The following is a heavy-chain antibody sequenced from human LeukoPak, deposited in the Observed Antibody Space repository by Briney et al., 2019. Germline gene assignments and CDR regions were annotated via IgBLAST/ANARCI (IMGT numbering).Heavy chain of an antibody. Sequence: GGSLRLSCAAPGFTFSNAWMSWVRQAPGKGLEWVGRIKSKTDGGTTDYAAPVKGRFTISRDDSKNTLYLQMNSLKTEDTAVYYCTTDLDTTGYYYGMDVWGQGTTVTVSS. CDR3: TTDLDTTGYYYGMDV. CDR1: GFTFSNAW. D-gene: IGHD1-1*01. CDR2: IKSKTDGGTT. V-gene: IGHV3-15*01. J-gene: IGHJ6*02.